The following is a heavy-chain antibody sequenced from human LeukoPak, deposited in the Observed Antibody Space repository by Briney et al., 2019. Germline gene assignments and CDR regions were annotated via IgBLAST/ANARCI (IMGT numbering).Heavy chain of an antibody. V-gene: IGHV4-61*01. CDR3: ARSRAFNSGAFDP. CDR2: IYSGVNT. Sequence: PSQTRSLTSTVSGASVSSTSYWTCIRQPPGKRVECIAHIYSGVNTNYNPSLKSRVTISVATSKNQFTLRLNSVTAADTAVYYCARSRAFNSGAFDPWGKRSLVTVSS. CDR1: GASVSSTSY. J-gene: IGHJ5*02. D-gene: IGHD1-26*01.